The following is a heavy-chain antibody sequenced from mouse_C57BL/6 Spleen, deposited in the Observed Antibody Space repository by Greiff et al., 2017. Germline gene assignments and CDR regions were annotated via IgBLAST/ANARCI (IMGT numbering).Heavy chain of an antibody. D-gene: IGHD1-1*01. J-gene: IGHJ1*03. CDR1: SYAFSSSW. CDR2: IYPGDGDT. V-gene: IGHV1-82*01. Sequence: QVQLQQSGPELVKPGASVKISCKASSYAFSSSWMNWVKQRPGKGLEWIGRIYPGDGDTNYNGKFKGKATLTADKSSSTAYMQLSSLTSEDSAVYFCAVSSPTGYFDVWGTGTTVTVSS. CDR3: AVSSPTGYFDV.